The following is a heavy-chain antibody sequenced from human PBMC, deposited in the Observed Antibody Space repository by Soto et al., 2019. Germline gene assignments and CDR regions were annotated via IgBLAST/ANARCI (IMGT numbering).Heavy chain of an antibody. CDR1: GYTFTNND. J-gene: IGHJ5*02. D-gene: IGHD5-18*01. CDR2: MNPGSGDT. CDR3: ARMESFGSLNWFDP. Sequence: GASVGPCKASGYTFTNNDVSWVRQATGQGLEWMGWMNPGSGDTGYAQKFQGRVTMTRDISIATAYMELTSLTSEDTAIYYCARMESFGSLNWFDPWGQGTLVTVSS. V-gene: IGHV1-8*01.